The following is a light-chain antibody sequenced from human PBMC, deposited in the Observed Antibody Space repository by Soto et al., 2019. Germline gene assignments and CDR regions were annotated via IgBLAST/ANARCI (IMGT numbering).Light chain of an antibody. CDR3: AAWDDRLSGRV. Sequence: QSVLPQPPSASGTPGQRLTISCSGSRSNIGSNPVNWYQQFPGTAPKLPIYGNNQRRSGVPDRFSGSKSGTSASLAISGLQSEDEADYYCAAWDDRLSGRVFGGGTKLTVL. V-gene: IGLV1-44*01. J-gene: IGLJ2*01. CDR1: RSNIGSNP. CDR2: GNN.